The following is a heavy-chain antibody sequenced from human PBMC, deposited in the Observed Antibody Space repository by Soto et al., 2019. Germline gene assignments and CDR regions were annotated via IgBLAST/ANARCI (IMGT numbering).Heavy chain of an antibody. V-gene: IGHV1-69*08. Sequence: QVQLVQSGAEVKKPGSSVKVSCKASGGTFSSYTISWVRQAPGQGLEWMGRIIPILGIANYAQKFQGRVTITADKSTRTADMELSSLRSEDTAVYYCARERERITMIVVVRGGDYGMDVWGQGTTVTVSS. D-gene: IGHD3-22*01. CDR3: ARERERITMIVVVRGGDYGMDV. CDR2: IIPILGIA. CDR1: GGTFSSYT. J-gene: IGHJ6*02.